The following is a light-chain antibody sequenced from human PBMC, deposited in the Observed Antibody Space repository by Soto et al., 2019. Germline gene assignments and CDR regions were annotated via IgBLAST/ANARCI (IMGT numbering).Light chain of an antibody. J-gene: IGLJ1*01. V-gene: IGLV2-14*03. Sequence: QSALTQPASVSGSPGQAITISCSGTSSDVGAFNYVSWYQQHPGKAPKLMIYDVSNRPSGASNRFSGSKSGNTASLTISGLRAEDEADYYCNSYTSNNTYVFGTGTKLTVL. CDR2: DVS. CDR3: NSYTSNNTYV. CDR1: SSDVGAFNY.